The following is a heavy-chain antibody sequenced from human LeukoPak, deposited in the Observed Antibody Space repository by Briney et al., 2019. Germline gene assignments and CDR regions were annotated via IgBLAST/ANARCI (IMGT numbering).Heavy chain of an antibody. V-gene: IGHV1-69*05. Sequence: GASVKVSCKASGGTFSSYAISWVRQAPGQGLEWMGGIIPIFGTANYAQKFQGRVTITTDESTSTAYMELISLRSEDTAVYYCARCITMIAVGGSWFDPWGQGTLVTVSS. D-gene: IGHD3-22*01. CDR3: ARCITMIAVGGSWFDP. CDR2: IIPIFGTA. CDR1: GGTFSSYA. J-gene: IGHJ5*02.